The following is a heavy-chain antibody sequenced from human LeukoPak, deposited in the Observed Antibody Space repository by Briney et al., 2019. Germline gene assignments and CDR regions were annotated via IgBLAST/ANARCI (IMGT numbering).Heavy chain of an antibody. D-gene: IGHD3-10*01. Sequence: HPGGSLRLSCVASGFTFSSYWMSWVRQTPGKGLEWVANIKQDGSEKNYIDSVKGRFTISRDNAKDSLYLQMNSLRADDTAIYYCARERGSGSYHPSDPWGQGTLAIVSS. CDR2: IKQDGSEK. V-gene: IGHV3-7*01. J-gene: IGHJ5*02. CDR1: GFTFSSYW. CDR3: ARERGSGSYHPSDP.